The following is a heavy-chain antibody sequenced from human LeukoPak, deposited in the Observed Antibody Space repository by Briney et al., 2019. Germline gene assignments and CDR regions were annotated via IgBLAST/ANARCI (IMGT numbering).Heavy chain of an antibody. CDR1: GFTFSAYW. J-gene: IGHJ4*02. CDR3: AKGGVIWSGYHDY. V-gene: IGHV3-74*01. CDR2: TNYDGSGT. D-gene: IGHD3-3*01. Sequence: PGGSLRLSCAASGFTFSAYWMHWVRQVPGKGLVWVSRTNYDGSGTTYADSVKGRFTISRDDAKNTLYLQMNSLRAEDTAVYYCAKGGVIWSGYHDYWGQGTLVTVSS.